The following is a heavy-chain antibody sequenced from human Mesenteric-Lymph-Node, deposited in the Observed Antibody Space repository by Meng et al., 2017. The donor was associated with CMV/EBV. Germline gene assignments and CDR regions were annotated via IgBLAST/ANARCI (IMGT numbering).Heavy chain of an antibody. Sequence: GESLKISCAASGFTFSSYSMNWVRQAPGKGLEWVSSISSVSSYIYYADSVKGRFTIYRDNAKNSLYLQMNSLRAEDTAVYYCARAQAGYYDTSGYYDGGGYFDYWGQGTLVTVSS. CDR3: ARAQAGYYDTSGYYDGGGYFDY. J-gene: IGHJ4*02. CDR1: GFTFSSYS. D-gene: IGHD3-22*01. V-gene: IGHV3-21*01. CDR2: ISSVSSYI.